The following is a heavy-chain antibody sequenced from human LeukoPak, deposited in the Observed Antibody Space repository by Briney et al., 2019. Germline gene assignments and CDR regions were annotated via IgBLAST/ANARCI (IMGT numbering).Heavy chain of an antibody. J-gene: IGHJ4*02. D-gene: IGHD1-26*01. CDR3: SRESGAFSPFGY. CDR1: GGSISSTNW. CDR2: ISLTGET. Sequence: SETLSLTCGVSGGSISSTNWWSWVRQPPGQGLEWIGEISLTGETNYNPSLNGRVTMSLDESRNQLSLDLTSVTAADTAIYYCSRESGAFSPFGYWGQGNLVIVPP. V-gene: IGHV4-4*02.